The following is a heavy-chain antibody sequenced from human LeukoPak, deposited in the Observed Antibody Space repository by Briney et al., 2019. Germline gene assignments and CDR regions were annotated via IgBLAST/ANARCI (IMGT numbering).Heavy chain of an antibody. J-gene: IGHJ6*03. Sequence: SETLSLTCTVSGGPISSYYWSWIRQPPGKGLEWIGYIYYSGSTNYNPSLKSRVTISVDTSKNQFSLKLSSVTAADTAVYYCARAVVSPYYYYYMDVWGKGTTVTVSS. CDR1: GGPISSYY. D-gene: IGHD2-2*01. CDR2: IYYSGST. V-gene: IGHV4-59*01. CDR3: ARAVVSPYYYYYMDV.